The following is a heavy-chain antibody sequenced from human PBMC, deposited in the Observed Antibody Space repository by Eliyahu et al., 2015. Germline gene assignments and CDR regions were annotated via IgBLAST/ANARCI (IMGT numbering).Heavy chain of an antibody. D-gene: IGHD2-21*01. CDR3: ARHDCGGDCFSF. J-gene: IGHJ4*02. V-gene: IGHV3-73*01. Sequence: EVQLVESGGGLVQPGGSLKLSCAASGFXFXGSNIHWVRQASGKGLEWVGRIRSKVDSYATAYAASVKGRFTISRDDSKNTAYLQMNSLKTEDTAVYCCARHDCGGDCFSFGGQGTLVTVSS. CDR2: IRSKVDSYAT. CDR1: GFXFXGSN.